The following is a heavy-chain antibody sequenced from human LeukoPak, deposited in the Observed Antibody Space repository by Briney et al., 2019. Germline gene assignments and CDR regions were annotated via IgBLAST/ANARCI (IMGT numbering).Heavy chain of an antibody. V-gene: IGHV4-39*01. J-gene: IGHJ4*02. CDR2: INYSGNT. CDR1: GGSIRNTPHF. Sequence: KSSETLYLTCTVSGGSIRNTPHFWGWIRQPPGKGLEWVGSINYSGNTYYSPTLKSRITMSVDTSKNQFSLRMDFVTTADTAIYYCVRHWFYWGRGALVTVSS. CDR3: VRHWFY. D-gene: IGHD3-10*01.